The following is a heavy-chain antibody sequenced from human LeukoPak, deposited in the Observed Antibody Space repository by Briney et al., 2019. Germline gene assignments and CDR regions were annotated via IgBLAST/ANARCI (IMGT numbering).Heavy chain of an antibody. CDR2: ISGSGGAT. Sequence: GGSLRLSCAASGFTFSSYAMSWVRQAPGKGLEWVSSISGSGGATYYADSVKGRFTISRDDPHNTLYLQMNSLRAEDTAVYFCARGGVDYYGSGTYYLMYYFDYWGQGALVTVSS. D-gene: IGHD3-10*01. J-gene: IGHJ4*02. V-gene: IGHV3-23*01. CDR1: GFTFSSYA. CDR3: ARGGVDYYGSGTYYLMYYFDY.